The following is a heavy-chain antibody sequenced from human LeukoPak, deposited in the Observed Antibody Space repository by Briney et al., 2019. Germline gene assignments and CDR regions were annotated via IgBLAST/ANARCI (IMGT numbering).Heavy chain of an antibody. CDR1: GGSIDGSTGH. D-gene: IGHD2-15*01. CDR3: ASGPVGYYFDY. J-gene: IGHJ4*02. Sequence: PSETLSLTCTVSGGSIDGSTGHWGWICQPPGKGLEWIGSIFYRGSPYYNPSLNSRVTISIDRSKSQFSLELTSVTAADTAVYYCASGPVGYYFDYWGQGTLVTVSS. V-gene: IGHV4-39*07. CDR2: IFYRGSP.